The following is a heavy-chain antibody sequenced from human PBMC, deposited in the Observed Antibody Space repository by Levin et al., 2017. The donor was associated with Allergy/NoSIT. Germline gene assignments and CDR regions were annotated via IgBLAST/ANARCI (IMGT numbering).Heavy chain of an antibody. CDR1: GGSFSGYY. CDR3: ARVLRASIGYCSSTSCYHIDY. D-gene: IGHD2-2*01. V-gene: IGHV4-34*01. J-gene: IGHJ4*02. Sequence: KSSETLSLTCAVYGGSFSGYYWSWIRQPPGKGLEWIGEINHSGSTNYNPSLKSRVTISVDTSKNQFSLKLSSVTAADTAVYYCARVLRASIGYCSSTSCYHIDYWGQGTLVTVSS. CDR2: INHSGST.